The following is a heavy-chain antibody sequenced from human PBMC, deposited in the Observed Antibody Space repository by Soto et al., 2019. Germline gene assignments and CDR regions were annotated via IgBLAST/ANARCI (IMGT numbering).Heavy chain of an antibody. CDR3: AKDRDYPRDQFHY. CDR1: GFTFTYYA. D-gene: IGHD2-2*01. V-gene: IGHV3-23*01. J-gene: IGHJ4*02. CDR2: ISANGQGI. Sequence: EVQLLESGGGLVQPGGSLRLSCTASGFTFTYYAFSWVRQAPGKGLEWVSAISANGQGIYYADSVRGRFTFSRDNSKNTVFLHMDSLRAEDTAVYYCAKDRDYPRDQFHYWGQGTLVTVSS.